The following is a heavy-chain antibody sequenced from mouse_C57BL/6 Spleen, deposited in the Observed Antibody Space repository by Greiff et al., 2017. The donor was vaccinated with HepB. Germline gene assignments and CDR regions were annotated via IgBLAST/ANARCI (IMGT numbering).Heavy chain of an antibody. CDR2: IDPEDGDT. Sequence: EVKLVESGAELVRPGASVKLSCTASGFNIKDYYMHWVKQRPEQGLEWIGRIDPEDGDTEYAPKFQGKATMTADTSSNTAYLQLSSLTSEDTAVYYCTTSITTVVATDYAMDYWGQGTSVTVSS. CDR1: GFNIKDYY. V-gene: IGHV14-1*01. D-gene: IGHD1-1*01. J-gene: IGHJ4*01. CDR3: TTSITTVVATDYAMDY.